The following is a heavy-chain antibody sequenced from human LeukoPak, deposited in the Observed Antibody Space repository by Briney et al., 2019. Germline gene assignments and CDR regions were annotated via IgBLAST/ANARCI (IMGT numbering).Heavy chain of an antibody. J-gene: IGHJ5*02. Sequence: GGTLRLSCAASGFTFSNYDMKWVRQAPGKGLEWVSVISDSGGRTYYADSVKGRFSISRDNSKNTLYLQMNSLRAEDTAVYYCARRYCSGGSCYSGLNPWGQGILVTV. CDR2: ISDSGGRT. D-gene: IGHD2-15*01. CDR1: GFTFSNYD. CDR3: ARRYCSGGSCYSGLNP. V-gene: IGHV3-23*01.